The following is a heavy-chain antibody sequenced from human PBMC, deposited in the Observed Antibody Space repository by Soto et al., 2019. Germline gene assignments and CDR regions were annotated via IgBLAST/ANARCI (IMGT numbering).Heavy chain of an antibody. CDR2: INHSGST. J-gene: IGHJ6*03. V-gene: IGHV4-34*01. CDR3: ARGVPPIYYDILTGYYSEYYYHYMDV. CDR1: GGSFSDYY. D-gene: IGHD3-9*01. Sequence: SETLSLTCAVYGGSFSDYYWSWIRQPPGKGLEWIGEINHSGSTNYNPSLKSRVTISVDTSKNQFSLKLSSVTAADTAVYYCARGVPPIYYDILTGYYSEYYYHYMDVWGKGTTVTVSS.